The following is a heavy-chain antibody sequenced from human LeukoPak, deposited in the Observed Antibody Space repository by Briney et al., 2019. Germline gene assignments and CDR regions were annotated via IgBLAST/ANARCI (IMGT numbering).Heavy chain of an antibody. CDR1: GFTFSIYS. CDR2: ISSSSSYI. V-gene: IGHV3-21*01. D-gene: IGHD2-15*01. Sequence: PGGSLRLSCAASGFTFSIYSMNWVRQAPGKGLEWVSSISSSSSYIYYADSVKGRFTISRDNAKNSLYLQMNSLRAEDTAVYYCARERVVVVAATGGFDYWGQGTLVTVSS. CDR3: ARERVVVVAATGGFDY. J-gene: IGHJ4*02.